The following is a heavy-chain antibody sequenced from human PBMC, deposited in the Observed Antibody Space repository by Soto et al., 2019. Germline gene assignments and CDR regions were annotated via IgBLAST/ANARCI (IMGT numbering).Heavy chain of an antibody. D-gene: IGHD3-3*01. V-gene: IGHV3-23*01. CDR2: ISGSGGST. CDR3: AKAAAYGVVIISLQDFDY. Sequence: PGGSLRLSCAASGFTFSSYAMSWVRQAPGKGLEWVSAISGSGGSTYYADSVKGRFTISRDNSKNTLYLQMNSLRAEDTAVYYCAKAAAYGVVIISLQDFDYWGQGTLVTVSS. J-gene: IGHJ4*02. CDR1: GFTFSSYA.